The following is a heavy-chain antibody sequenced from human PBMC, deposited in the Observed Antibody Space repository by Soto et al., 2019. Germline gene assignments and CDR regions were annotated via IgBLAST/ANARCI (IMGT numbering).Heavy chain of an antibody. V-gene: IGHV4-39*01. CDR3: ARLSHAGDLGYDFWSGYSSYYYYGMDV. Sequence: SETLSLTCTVSGGSISSSSYYWGWIRQPPGKGLEWIGSIYYSGSTYYNPSLKSRVTISVDTSKNQFSLKLSSVTAADTAVFYCARLSHAGDLGYDFWSGYSSYYYYGMDVWGQGTTVTVSS. D-gene: IGHD3-3*01. J-gene: IGHJ6*02. CDR1: GGSISSSSYY. CDR2: IYYSGST.